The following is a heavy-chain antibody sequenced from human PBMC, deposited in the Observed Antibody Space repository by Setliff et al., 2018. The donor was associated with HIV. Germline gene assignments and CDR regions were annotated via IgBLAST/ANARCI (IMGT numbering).Heavy chain of an antibody. V-gene: IGHV1-69*13. J-gene: IGHJ4*02. D-gene: IGHD3-22*01. CDR3: ARIPNHSSGFDY. Sequence: ASVKVSCKTSGGTFYRTAVSWVRQAPGQGLEWMGGIIPILVTANYAQKFKDRVTITADESTTTAYMELSSLRSEDTAVYYCARIPNHSSGFDYWGQGTPVTVSS. CDR1: GGTFYRTA. CDR2: IIPILVTA.